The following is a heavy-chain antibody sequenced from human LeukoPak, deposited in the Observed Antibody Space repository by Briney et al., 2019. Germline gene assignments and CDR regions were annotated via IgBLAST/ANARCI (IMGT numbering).Heavy chain of an antibody. CDR2: IYYSGST. Sequence: SETLSLTCAVSGGSISSGGYSWSWIRQPPGKGLEWVGYIYYSGSTYYNPSLKSRVTISVDRSKDQFSLKLSSVTAADTAVYYCARGTYYYGSGSYYGKWFDPWGQGTLVTVSS. CDR3: ARGTYYYGSGSYYGKWFDP. J-gene: IGHJ5*02. D-gene: IGHD3-10*01. CDR1: GGSISSGGYS. V-gene: IGHV4-30-2*01.